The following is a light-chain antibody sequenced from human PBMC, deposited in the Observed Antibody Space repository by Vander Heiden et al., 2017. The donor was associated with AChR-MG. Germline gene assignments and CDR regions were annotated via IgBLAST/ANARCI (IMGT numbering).Light chain of an antibody. CDR2: ANN. V-gene: IGLV1-44*01. CDR3: ASWNDDLNGPV. Sequence: QSVLTQPPSVSGTPGQRVTISCSGSSSNIGRNIVNWYQQLPGTAPKLLLSANNQRPSGVPDRFSGSKSGTSASLAISGLQSEDEGDYYCASWNDDLNGPVFGGGTKLTVL. CDR1: SSNIGRNI. J-gene: IGLJ3*02.